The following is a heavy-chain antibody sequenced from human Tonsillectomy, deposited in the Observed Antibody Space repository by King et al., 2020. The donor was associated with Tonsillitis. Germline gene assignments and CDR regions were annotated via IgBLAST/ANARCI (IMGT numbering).Heavy chain of an antibody. CDR2: ISYDGSNK. Sequence: VQLVESGGGVVQPGRSLRLSCAASGFTFSSYAMHWVRQAPGKGLEWVAVISYDGSNKYYADSVKGRFTISRDNSKNTLYLQMNSLRAEDTAVYYCARDRSPRAVRYFDWLFIYWGQGTLVTVSS. V-gene: IGHV3-30-3*01. CDR1: GFTFSSYA. D-gene: IGHD3-9*01. CDR3: ARDRSPRAVRYFDWLFIY. J-gene: IGHJ4*02.